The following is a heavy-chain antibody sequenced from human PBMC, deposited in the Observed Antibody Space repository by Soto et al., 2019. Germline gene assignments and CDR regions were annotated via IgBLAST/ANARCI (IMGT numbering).Heavy chain of an antibody. CDR3: ARDATGYSSSWYRDY. J-gene: IGHJ4*02. Sequence: GSLRLSCAASGFTFSSYSMNWVRQAPGKGLEWVSSISSSSSYIYYADSVKGRFTISRDNAKNSLYLQMNSLRAEDTAVYYCARDATGYSSSWYRDYWGQGTLVTVSS. V-gene: IGHV3-21*01. CDR2: ISSSSSYI. D-gene: IGHD6-13*01. CDR1: GFTFSSYS.